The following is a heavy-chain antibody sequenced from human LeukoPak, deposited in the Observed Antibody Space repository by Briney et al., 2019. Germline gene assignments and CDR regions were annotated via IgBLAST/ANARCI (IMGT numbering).Heavy chain of an antibody. CDR3: VKDRGSSGWSGIDD. CDR1: GFSFSTYA. D-gene: IGHD6-19*01. CDR2: ISSNGGSI. Sequence: PGGSLRLSCSASGFSFSTYAMHWVRQPPGKGLEYVSVISSNGGSIYYGDSVKGRFTVSRDNSIYTLYLQMSSLRPEDTAVYYCVKDRGSSGWSGIDDWGQGTLVTVS. J-gene: IGHJ4*02. V-gene: IGHV3-64D*09.